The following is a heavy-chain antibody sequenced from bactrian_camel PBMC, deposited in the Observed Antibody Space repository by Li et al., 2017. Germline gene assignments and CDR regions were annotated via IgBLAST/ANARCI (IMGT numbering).Heavy chain of an antibody. V-gene: IGHV3-2*01. J-gene: IGHJ4*01. CDR1: GFTTRDYW. CDR3: AANGVVGWEYNE. Sequence: HVQLVESGGGLAQPGGSLRLSCAASGFTTRDYWMSWVRQAPGKGLEWVSSILSNGVNTYYTDSVKGRFTISRDNAKNTVYLQMNSLKSEDTALYYCAANGVVGWEYNEWGQGTQVTVS. D-gene: IGHD2*01. CDR2: ILSNGVNT.